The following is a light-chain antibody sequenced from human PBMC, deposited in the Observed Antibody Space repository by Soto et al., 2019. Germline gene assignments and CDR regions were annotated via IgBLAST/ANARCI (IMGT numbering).Light chain of an antibody. J-gene: IGKJ3*01. V-gene: IGKV3-11*01. Sequence: EVVLTQSPATLSLPPGEGATLSCSASQSIDNNLAWYQQKPGQAPRLLIYATSNRATGIPARFSGSGSGTDFTLTISSLEPEDFAVYYCQQRSSWPFTFGPGTKVDIK. CDR2: ATS. CDR1: QSIDNN. CDR3: QQRSSWPFT.